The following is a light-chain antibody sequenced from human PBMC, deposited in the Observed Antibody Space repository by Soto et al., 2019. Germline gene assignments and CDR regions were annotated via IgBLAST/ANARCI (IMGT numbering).Light chain of an antibody. Sequence: DIQLTHSPFFLSASVGDRFTITFLAIRAITNNLAGYQQKPGKPPHLLIYQDSTLQSGVPSRFSGSKSGTQFTLTLDRLQPEDFATYYSKQVKSXPRTSGGWTKV. J-gene: IGKJ4*01. CDR3: KQVKSXPRT. CDR2: QDS. CDR1: RAITNN. V-gene: IGKV1-9*01.